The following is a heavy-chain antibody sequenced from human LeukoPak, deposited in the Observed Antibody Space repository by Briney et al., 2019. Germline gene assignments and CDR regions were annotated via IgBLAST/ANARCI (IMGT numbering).Heavy chain of an antibody. V-gene: IGHV3-74*01. Sequence: GGSLRLSCAASGFTFSSYWMHWVRQAPGKGLVWVSRINSDGSSTSYADSVKGRFTISRDNAKNTLYLQMNSLRAEDTAVYYCARVDLRWYHVDYWGQGTLVTVSS. CDR3: ARVDLRWYHVDY. D-gene: IGHD4-23*01. J-gene: IGHJ4*02. CDR1: GFTFSSYW. CDR2: INSDGSST.